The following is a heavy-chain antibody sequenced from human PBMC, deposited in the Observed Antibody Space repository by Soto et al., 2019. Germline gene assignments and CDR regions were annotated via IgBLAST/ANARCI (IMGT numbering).Heavy chain of an antibody. CDR2: IYYSGST. V-gene: IGHV4-39*01. CDR3: ARGGKQSLVRSYYYYGMDV. CDR1: GGSISSSSYY. J-gene: IGHJ6*02. Sequence: QLQLQESGPGLVKPSETLSLTCTVSGGSISSSSYYWGWIRQPPGKGLEWIGSIYYSGSTYYNPSLKSRVTISVDTSKNQFSLKLSSVTAADTAVYYCARGGKQSLVRSYYYYGMDVWGQGTTVTVSS. D-gene: IGHD6-19*01.